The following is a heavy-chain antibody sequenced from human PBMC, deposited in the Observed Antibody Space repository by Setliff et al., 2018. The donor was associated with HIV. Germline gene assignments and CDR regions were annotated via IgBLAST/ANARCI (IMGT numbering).Heavy chain of an antibody. V-gene: IGHV4-61*09. J-gene: IGHJ4*02. CDR3: AREIYGGNWRPFDY. Sequence: KPSETLSLTCTVFGGSINSDSYYWTWIRQPAGKGLEWIGHIHTSGSTNYNPSLKSRVTISVDTSKNQVSLKLSSVTAADTAVYYCAREIYGGNWRPFDYWGQGILVTVSS. D-gene: IGHD2-15*01. CDR2: IHTSGST. CDR1: GGSINSDSYY.